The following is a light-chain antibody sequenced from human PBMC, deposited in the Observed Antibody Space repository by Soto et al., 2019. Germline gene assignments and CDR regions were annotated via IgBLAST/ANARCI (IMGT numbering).Light chain of an antibody. CDR3: SSYTSPSPLYV. J-gene: IGLJ1*01. CDR2: EVA. Sequence: QSALTQPASVSGSPGQSITISCTGTNSDIGFYNYVSWYQQHPGEAPKLIIYEVAKRPSGVSSRFSGSKSGNTASLTISGLQAEDEADYHCSSYTSPSPLYVFGTGTKVTVL. V-gene: IGLV2-14*01. CDR1: NSDIGFYNY.